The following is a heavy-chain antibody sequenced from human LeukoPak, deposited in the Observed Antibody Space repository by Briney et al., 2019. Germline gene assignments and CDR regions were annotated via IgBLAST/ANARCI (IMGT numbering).Heavy chain of an antibody. V-gene: IGHV3-30*03. Sequence: GGSLRLSCAASGFTFSSYGMHWVRQAPGKGLEWVAVISYDGSNKYYADPVKGRFTISRDNSKNTLYLQMNSLRAEDTAVYYCARDGVAADYYYYYMDVWGKGTTVTVSS. CDR2: ISYDGSNK. J-gene: IGHJ6*03. CDR3: ARDGVAADYYYYYMDV. CDR1: GFTFSSYG. D-gene: IGHD2-15*01.